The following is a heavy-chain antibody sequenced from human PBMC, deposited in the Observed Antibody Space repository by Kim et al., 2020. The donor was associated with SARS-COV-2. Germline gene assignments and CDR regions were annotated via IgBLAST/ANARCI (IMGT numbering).Heavy chain of an antibody. J-gene: IGHJ4*02. CDR1: GFTFSTYA. CDR2: ISGRGGRT. V-gene: IGHV3-23*01. CDR3: VKGRIEARPTTSYFDY. Sequence: GGSLRLSCAASGFTFSTYAMSWVRQAPGKGLEWVSEISGRGGRTHYADSVKGRFSISRDNSKNTLYLQMNSLRVEDTAVYYCVKGRIEARPTTSYFDYWGQGTLVTVSS. D-gene: IGHD6-6*01.